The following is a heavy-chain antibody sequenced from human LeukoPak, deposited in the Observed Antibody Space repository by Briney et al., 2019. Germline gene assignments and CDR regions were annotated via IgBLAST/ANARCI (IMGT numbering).Heavy chain of an antibody. V-gene: IGHV3-43D*04. CDR2: ISWDGGST. Sequence: GGSLRLSCAASGFTFSNAWMSWVRQAPGKGPEWVSLISWDGGSTYYTDSVKGRFTISRDNSKNSLYLQMNSLRAEDTALYYCAKDYSSVGYYYYGMDVWGRGTTVTVSS. CDR1: GFTFSNAW. J-gene: IGHJ6*04. D-gene: IGHD6-19*01. CDR3: AKDYSSVGYYYYGMDV.